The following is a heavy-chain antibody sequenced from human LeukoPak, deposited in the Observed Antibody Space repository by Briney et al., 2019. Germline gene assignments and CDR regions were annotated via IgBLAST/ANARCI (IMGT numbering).Heavy chain of an antibody. J-gene: IGHJ5*02. CDR3: ARRPRPSTTLNTGGFWFDT. D-gene: IGHD3-10*01. V-gene: IGHV4-39*01. CDR2: IYYSGSN. CDR1: GASIGSSRYY. Sequence: SETLSLTCTVSGASIGSSRYYWGWIRQSPGRGLGWFGIIYYSGSNCYNPSLNSRVTISVDTSKIQLFLRFGSLTAADTAVYYRARRPRPSTTLNTGGFWFDTWGQGTLITVSS.